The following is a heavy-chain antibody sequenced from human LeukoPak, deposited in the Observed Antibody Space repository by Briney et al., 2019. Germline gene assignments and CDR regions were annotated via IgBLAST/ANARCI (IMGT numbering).Heavy chain of an antibody. J-gene: IGHJ1*01. Sequence: ASVKVSCKASGYTYTSYGISWVRQAPGQGLEWMGWISAYNGNTNYAQKLQGRVTMTTDTSTSTAYMELRSLRSDETAVYYCARDDGHSSSWYGEYFQHWGQGTLVTVSS. CDR2: ISAYNGNT. CDR3: ARDDGHSSSWYGEYFQH. CDR1: GYTYTSYG. V-gene: IGHV1-18*01. D-gene: IGHD6-13*01.